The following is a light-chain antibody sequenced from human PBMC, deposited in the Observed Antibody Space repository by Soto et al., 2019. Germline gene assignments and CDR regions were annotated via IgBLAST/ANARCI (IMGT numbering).Light chain of an antibody. CDR1: NSDVGGYNY. Sequence: QSALTQPASVSGSPGQSITISCTGTNSDVGGYNYVSWYQQHPGKAPKVIIYEVTNRPSGVSNRFSGSKSGNAASLTISGLQTEDEADYYCCSYAGFTTYVFGSGTKLTVL. V-gene: IGLV2-14*01. CDR3: CSYAGFTTYV. CDR2: EVT. J-gene: IGLJ1*01.